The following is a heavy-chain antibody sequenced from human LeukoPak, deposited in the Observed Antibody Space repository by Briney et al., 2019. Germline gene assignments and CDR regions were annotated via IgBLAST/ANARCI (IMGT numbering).Heavy chain of an antibody. CDR3: ARVVDCSSTSCYYYYGMDV. CDR2: ISSSSIYI. V-gene: IGHV3-21*01. J-gene: IGHJ6*02. D-gene: IGHD2-2*01. Sequence: GGSLRLSYAASGFTFSTYSMNWVRQAPGKGLEWVSSISSSSIYIYYADSVKGRFTISRDNAKNSLYLQMNSLRAEDTAVYYCARVVDCSSTSCYYYYGMDVWGQGTTVTVSS. CDR1: GFTFSTYS.